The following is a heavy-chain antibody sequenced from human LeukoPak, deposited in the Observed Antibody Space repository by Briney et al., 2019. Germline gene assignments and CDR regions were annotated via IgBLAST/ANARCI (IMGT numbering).Heavy chain of an antibody. J-gene: IGHJ4*02. Sequence: PSETLSLTCTVSGYSISSGYYWGWIRQPPGKWLEWIGSIYHSGSTYYNPSLKSRVTISVDTSKNQFSLKLSSVTAADTAVYYCAREGARRYDYWGQGTLVTVSS. D-gene: IGHD1-26*01. CDR3: AREGARRYDY. CDR2: IYHSGST. CDR1: GYSISSGYY. V-gene: IGHV4-38-2*02.